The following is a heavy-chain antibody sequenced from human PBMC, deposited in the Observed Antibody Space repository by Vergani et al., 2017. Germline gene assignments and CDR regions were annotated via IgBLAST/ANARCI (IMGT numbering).Heavy chain of an antibody. V-gene: IGHV3-15*01. CDR3: AKDQGFSSGWYDAFDI. Sequence: EVQLVESGGGLVKPGGSLRLSCAASGFTFSNAWMSWVRQAPGKGLEWVGRIKSKTDGGTTDYAAPVKGRFTISRDDSKNTLYLQMNSLRAEDTAVYYCAKDQGFSSGWYDAFDIWGQGTMVTVSS. CDR1: GFTFSNAW. CDR2: IKSKTDGGTT. D-gene: IGHD6-19*01. J-gene: IGHJ3*02.